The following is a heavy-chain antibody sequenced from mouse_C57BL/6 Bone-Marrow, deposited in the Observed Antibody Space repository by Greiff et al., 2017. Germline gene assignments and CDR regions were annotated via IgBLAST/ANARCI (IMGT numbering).Heavy chain of an antibody. CDR3: TRCFYYYGSRGFAY. D-gene: IGHD1-1*01. Sequence: EVQLQQSGTVLARPGASVKMSCKTSGYTFTSYWMHWVKQRPGQGLEWIGAIYPGNSDTSYNQKFKGKAKLTAVTSASTAYMELSSLTNEDSAVYYCTRCFYYYGSRGFAYWGRGTLVTVSA. V-gene: IGHV1-5*01. J-gene: IGHJ3*01. CDR1: GYTFTSYW. CDR2: IYPGNSDT.